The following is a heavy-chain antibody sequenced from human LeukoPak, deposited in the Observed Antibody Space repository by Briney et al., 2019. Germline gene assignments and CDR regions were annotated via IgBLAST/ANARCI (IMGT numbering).Heavy chain of an antibody. CDR3: AKETLVGASIDY. Sequence: GGSLRLSCAASGFTFDDYAMHWVRQAPGKGLEWVSGISWNSGSIGYADSVKGRFTISRDNAKNSLYLQMNSLRAEDTALYYCAKETLVGASIDYWGQGTLVTVSS. CDR2: ISWNSGSI. J-gene: IGHJ4*02. D-gene: IGHD1-26*01. CDR1: GFTFDDYA. V-gene: IGHV3-9*01.